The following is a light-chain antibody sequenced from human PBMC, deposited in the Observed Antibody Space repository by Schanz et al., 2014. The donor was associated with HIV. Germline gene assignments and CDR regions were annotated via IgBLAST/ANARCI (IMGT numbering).Light chain of an antibody. CDR3: QQYGTSLIT. CDR1: QIISTS. V-gene: IGKV3-20*01. J-gene: IGKJ5*01. CDR2: GAS. Sequence: EAVLTQSPATLSVYPGERVTLSCRTTQIISTSLAWYQQRPGQPPRLLLYGASNRATGVPDRYSGSGSGTDFTLTISGLEPEDFAVYYCQQYGTSLITFGQGTRLEI.